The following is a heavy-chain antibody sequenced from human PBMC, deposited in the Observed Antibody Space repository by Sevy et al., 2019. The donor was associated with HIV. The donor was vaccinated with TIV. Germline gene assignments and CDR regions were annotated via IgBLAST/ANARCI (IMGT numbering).Heavy chain of an antibody. V-gene: IGHV3-49*03. D-gene: IGHD6-13*01. CDR3: TRDPIAAAEGDY. Sequence: GWSLRLSCTASGFTFGDYAMSWFRQAPGKGLEWVGFIRSKAYGGTTEYAASVKGGFTISRDDSKSIAYLQMNSLKTEDTAVYYCTRDPIAAAEGDYWGQGTLVTVSS. CDR1: GFTFGDYA. CDR2: IRSKAYGGTT. J-gene: IGHJ4*02.